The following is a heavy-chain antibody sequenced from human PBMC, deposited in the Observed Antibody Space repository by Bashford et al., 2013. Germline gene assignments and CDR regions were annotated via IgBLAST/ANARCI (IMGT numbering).Heavy chain of an antibody. Sequence: SGPTLGEPTQTLTLTCTFSGFSLRLMEWLWAGSVSPHGKALEWLALIYWDDDKRYSPSLKSRLTITKDASKNQVVLTMTNMDPVDTATYYCAHRNNDWGGCFDHWGQGARVTVSS. J-gene: IGHJ4*02. CDR1: GFSLRLMEWL. CDR3: AHRNNDWGGCFDH. CDR2: IYWDDDK. D-gene: IGHD3-9*01. V-gene: IGHV2-5*02.